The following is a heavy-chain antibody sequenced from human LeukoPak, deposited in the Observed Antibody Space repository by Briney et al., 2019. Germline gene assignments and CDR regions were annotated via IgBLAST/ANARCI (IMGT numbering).Heavy chain of an antibody. D-gene: IGHD1-26*01. Sequence: ASVKVSCKASGYTFTTYGINWVRQAPGQGLEWMGWISSYNGNTNYEQKLQGRVTMTTDTSTSTAYMELKSLRSDDTAIYYCARGSFSGSYFDYWGQGTLVTVSS. V-gene: IGHV1-18*01. J-gene: IGHJ4*02. CDR2: ISSYNGNT. CDR3: ARGSFSGSYFDY. CDR1: GYTFTTYG.